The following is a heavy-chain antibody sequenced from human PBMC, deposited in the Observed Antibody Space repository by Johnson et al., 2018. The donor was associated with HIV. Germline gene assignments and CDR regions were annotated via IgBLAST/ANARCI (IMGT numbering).Heavy chain of an antibody. CDR2: IPGGRST. CDR3: AKGSWALWSP. V-gene: IGHV3-53*01. D-gene: IGHD1-26*01. CDR1: GFTVSGDH. J-gene: IGHJ3*01. Sequence: VQLVESGGALLQPGGSLRLSCAASGFTVSGDHMSWVRQAPGKGLERVSVIPGGRSTYYADSVKGRFTISRDNSKNTLYLQMNSLRAEDTAVHYCAKGSWALWSPWGQGTMVAVSS.